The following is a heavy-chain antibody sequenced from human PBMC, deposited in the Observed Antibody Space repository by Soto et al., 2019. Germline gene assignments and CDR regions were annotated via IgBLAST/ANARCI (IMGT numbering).Heavy chain of an antibody. CDR1: GFTFSSYS. D-gene: IGHD4-17*01. Sequence: GGSQRLSCAASGFTFSSYSMNWVLQATGKGLEWVSYISSSSSTIYYADSVKGRFTISRDNAKNSLYLQMNSLRAEDTAVYYCARDTRLRMEPDAFDIWGQGTMVTVSS. J-gene: IGHJ3*02. V-gene: IGHV3-48*01. CDR2: ISSSSSTI. CDR3: ARDTRLRMEPDAFDI.